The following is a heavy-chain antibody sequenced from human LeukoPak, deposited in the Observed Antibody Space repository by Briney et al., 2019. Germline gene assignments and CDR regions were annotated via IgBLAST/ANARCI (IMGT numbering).Heavy chain of an antibody. V-gene: IGHV3-23*01. J-gene: IGHJ4*02. D-gene: IGHD3-16*02. CDR3: AKGPAFGGVIVLFDY. CDR2: ISGSGGST. Sequence: GGSLRLSCAASGFTFSSYAMSWVRQAPGKGLEWVSAISGSGGSTYYADSVKGRFTISRDNSKNTLYLQTNSLRAEDTAVYYCAKGPAFGGVIVLFDYWGQGTLVTVSS. CDR1: GFTFSSYA.